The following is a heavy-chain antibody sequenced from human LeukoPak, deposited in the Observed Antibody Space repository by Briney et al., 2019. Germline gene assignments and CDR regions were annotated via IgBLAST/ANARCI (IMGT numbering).Heavy chain of an antibody. Sequence: PSETLSLTCTVSGGSISSYYWSWIRQPPGKGLEWIGYIHYSGSTNYNPSLKSRVTISIDTSKNQFSLKLSSVTAADTAVYYCARGRTSAFDIWGQGTMVTVSS. CDR2: IHYSGST. CDR3: ARGRTSAFDI. J-gene: IGHJ3*02. CDR1: GGSISSYY. V-gene: IGHV4-59*01. D-gene: IGHD3-3*01.